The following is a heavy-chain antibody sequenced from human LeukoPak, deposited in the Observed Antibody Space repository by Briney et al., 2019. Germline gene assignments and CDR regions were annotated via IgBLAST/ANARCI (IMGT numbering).Heavy chain of an antibody. D-gene: IGHD2-2*01. CDR3: ARAAYCRSTSCYQHYFYGMDL. J-gene: IGHJ6*02. Sequence: ASVKVSCKASGYTFTSYGISWVRQALGQGLEWMGWISAYNGNTNYAQKLQGRVTMTTDTSTSTAYMELRRLRYDDTAGYYCARAAYCRSTSCYQHYFYGMDLWGQGTTVTVSS. V-gene: IGHV1-18*01. CDR1: GYTFTSYG. CDR2: ISAYNGNT.